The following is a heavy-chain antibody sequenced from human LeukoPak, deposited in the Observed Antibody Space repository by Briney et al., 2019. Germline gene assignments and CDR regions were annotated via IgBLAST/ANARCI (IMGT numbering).Heavy chain of an antibody. Sequence: IPSETLSLTCAVYGGSFSGYHWSWIRQPPGKGLEWIGEINHSGSTNYNPSLRSRVTISVDTSKNQFSLKWSSVTAADTAVYYCARVRAVAASNWFDPWGQGTLVTVSS. V-gene: IGHV4-34*01. CDR2: INHSGST. J-gene: IGHJ5*02. CDR1: GGSFSGYH. D-gene: IGHD6-19*01. CDR3: ARVRAVAASNWFDP.